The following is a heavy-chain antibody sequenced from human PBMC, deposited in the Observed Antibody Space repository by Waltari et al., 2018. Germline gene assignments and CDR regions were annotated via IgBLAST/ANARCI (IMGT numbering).Heavy chain of an antibody. Sequence: QVQLQESGPGLVKPSETLSLTYTVSGGSISSYYWSWIRQPPGKGLEWIGYIYYSGSTNYNPPLKSRVAISVDSSNNQFSLKLSSVTAADTAVYYCAGYSSSGLFDYWGQGTLDTVSS. CDR3: AGYSSSGLFDY. V-gene: IGHV4-59*01. CDR1: GGSISSYY. D-gene: IGHD6-6*01. J-gene: IGHJ4*02. CDR2: IYYSGST.